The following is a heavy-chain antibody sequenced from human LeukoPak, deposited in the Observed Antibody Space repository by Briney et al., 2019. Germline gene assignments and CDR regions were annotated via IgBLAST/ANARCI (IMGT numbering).Heavy chain of an antibody. CDR2: LYSGGNR. D-gene: IGHD1-26*01. CDR1: GFTFSSYW. Sequence: GGSLRLSCAASGFTFSSYWMSWVRQAPGKGLEWVSTLYSGGNRYYADSVRGRFTISRDDFRNTLFLQMNNLRVEDTAVYYCARESGDRPGLPGRWGQGTLVTVSS. J-gene: IGHJ4*02. V-gene: IGHV3-53*01. CDR3: ARESGDRPGLPGR.